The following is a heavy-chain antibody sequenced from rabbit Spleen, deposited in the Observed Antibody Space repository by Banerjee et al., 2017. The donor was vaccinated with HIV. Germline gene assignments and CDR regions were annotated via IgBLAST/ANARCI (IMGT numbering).Heavy chain of an antibody. CDR3: ARAIVPWLGLTRLDL. CDR1: GFSFSGNY. Sequence: EQLVESGGGLVQPEGSLTLTCTASGFSFSGNYWMCWVRQAPGKGLEWIGCISTGDGSTYYASWVNGRFTISSDNAQSTVDLKMTSLTAADTATYFCARAIVPWLGLTRLDLWGQGTLVTVS. V-gene: IGHV1S47*01. CDR2: ISTGDGST. J-gene: IGHJ3*01. D-gene: IGHD4-1*01.